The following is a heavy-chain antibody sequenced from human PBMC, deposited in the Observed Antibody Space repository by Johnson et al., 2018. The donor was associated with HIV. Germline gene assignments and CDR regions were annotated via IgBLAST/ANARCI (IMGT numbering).Heavy chain of an antibody. CDR1: GFTFSNYG. D-gene: IGHD4-23*01. CDR3: AKDVSVVTPSGSFDI. Sequence: QMQLLESGGGVVQPGRSLRLSCAASGFTFSNYGMHWVRQAPGKGLEWVAVITFEGSDKYYADSVKGRVTISRDDSKNTLYLRLNSLRPEDSAVYYCAKDVSVVTPSGSFDIWGQGTRVTVSS. J-gene: IGHJ3*02. CDR2: ITFEGSDK. V-gene: IGHV3-30*18.